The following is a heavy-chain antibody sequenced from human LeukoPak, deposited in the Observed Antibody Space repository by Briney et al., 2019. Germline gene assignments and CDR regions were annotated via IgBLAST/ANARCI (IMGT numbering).Heavy chain of an antibody. CDR3: ARDGSSGRGYYYYYGMDV. CDR2: MHSVGTT. D-gene: IGHD1-26*01. J-gene: IGHJ6*04. V-gene: IGHV3-53*01. CDR1: GFTVNTNY. Sequence: GGSLRLSCAASGFTVNTNYMSWVRQAPGKGLEWVSIMHSVGTTYYADSVKGRFTFSRDNSKNTLYLQMNNLRAEDTAVYYCARDGSSGRGYYYYYGMDVWGEGTTVTVSS.